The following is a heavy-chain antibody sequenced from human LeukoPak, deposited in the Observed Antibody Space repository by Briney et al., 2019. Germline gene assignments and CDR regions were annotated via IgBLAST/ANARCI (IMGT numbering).Heavy chain of an antibody. V-gene: IGHV3-11*04. D-gene: IGHD2-15*01. CDR1: GFTFSDYY. J-gene: IGHJ4*02. CDR2: ISSSGSTI. CDR3: ARHPGPYCSGGSCRGLDY. Sequence: GGSLRLSCAASGFTFSDYYMSWIRQAPGKGLEWVSYISSSGSTIYYADSVKGRFTISRDNAKNSLYMQMNSLRAEDTAVYYCARHPGPYCSGGSCRGLDYWGQGTLVTVSS.